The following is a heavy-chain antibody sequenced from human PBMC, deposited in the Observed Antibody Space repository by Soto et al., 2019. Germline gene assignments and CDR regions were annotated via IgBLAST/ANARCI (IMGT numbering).Heavy chain of an antibody. CDR2: INHSGST. J-gene: IGHJ1*01. CDR3: ASGPITMIVVAAGRGYFQH. CDR1: GGSFSGYY. Sequence: SETLSLTCAAYGGSFSGYYWSWIRQPPGKGLEWIGEINHSGSTNYNPSLKSRVTISVDTSKNQFSLKLSSVTAADTAVYYCASGPITMIVVAAGRGYFQHWGQGTLVPVSS. V-gene: IGHV4-34*01. D-gene: IGHD3-22*01.